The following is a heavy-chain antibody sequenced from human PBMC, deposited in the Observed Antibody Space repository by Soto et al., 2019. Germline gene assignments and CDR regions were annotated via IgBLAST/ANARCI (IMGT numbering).Heavy chain of an antibody. CDR2: IIPMSGTT. Sequence: QVHLVQSGAEVKKPGSSVKVSCKASGGAFTSYSFHWVRQAPGQGLEWMGGIIPMSGTTNYALKFQGRVTMTADVPTNTAYIELSSLRSEDTAIYYCARDNTGLDYWGXGXXVTVSS. D-gene: IGHD1-1*01. CDR1: GGAFTSYS. V-gene: IGHV1-69*12. J-gene: IGHJ4*01. CDR3: ARDNTGLDY.